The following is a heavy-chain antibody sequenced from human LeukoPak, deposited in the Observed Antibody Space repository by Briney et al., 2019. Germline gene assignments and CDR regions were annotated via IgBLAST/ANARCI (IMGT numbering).Heavy chain of an antibody. D-gene: IGHD3-3*01. Sequence: GASVKVSCKASGYTFTGYYMHWVRQAPGQGLECMGWINPNRGGTIYAQKFQGSVTMTWDTFVSTAYMELSRLRSDDTAVYYCARATGTYYDFWSGFSLSAWGQGTLVTVSS. CDR3: ARATGTYYDFWSGFSLSA. CDR2: INPNRGGT. V-gene: IGHV1-2*02. CDR1: GYTFTGYY. J-gene: IGHJ4*02.